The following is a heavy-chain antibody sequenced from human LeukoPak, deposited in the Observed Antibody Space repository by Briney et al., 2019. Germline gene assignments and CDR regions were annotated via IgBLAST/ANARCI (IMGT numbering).Heavy chain of an antibody. D-gene: IGHD7-27*01. Sequence: SETLSLTCTVSGGSISSYDWSWLRQSPGKGVEWLGYIYYCGSTNYNPSLKSRVTISVDTSKNQFSLKLSSVTAADTAVYYCARHPGIWGYYYYGMDVWGQGTTVTVSS. V-gene: IGHV4-59*08. CDR1: GGSISSYD. J-gene: IGHJ6*02. CDR3: ARHPGIWGYYYYGMDV. CDR2: IYYCGST.